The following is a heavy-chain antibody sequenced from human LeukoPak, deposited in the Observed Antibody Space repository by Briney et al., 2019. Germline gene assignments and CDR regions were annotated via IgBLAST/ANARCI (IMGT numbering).Heavy chain of an antibody. D-gene: IGHD5-12*01. CDR3: ARGSRGWLRVAYYFDY. Sequence: SETLSLTCTVSGGSISSSSYYWGWVRQPPGKGLEWIGSFYYPGSTNYNPSLKSRVTISVDTSKNQFSLKLSSVTAADTAVYYCARGSRGWLRVAYYFDYWGQGTLVTVSS. CDR2: FYYPGST. V-gene: IGHV4-39*07. CDR1: GGSISSSSYY. J-gene: IGHJ4*02.